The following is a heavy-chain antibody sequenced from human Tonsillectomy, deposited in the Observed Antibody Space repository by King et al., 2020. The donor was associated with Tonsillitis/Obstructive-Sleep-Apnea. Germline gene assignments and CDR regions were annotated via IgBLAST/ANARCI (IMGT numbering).Heavy chain of an antibody. CDR1: GLTFDDYA. CDR3: AKDLGKYSFFYMDV. J-gene: IGHJ6*03. V-gene: IGHV3-43*02. Sequence: QLVQSGGGVVQPGGSLRLSCAASGLTFDDYAFHWVRQAPGKGLEWVSLISGDGGGTYYADSVKGRFTISRDNSKTSLYLHMNSLRTDDTALYYCAKDLGKYSFFYMDVWGKGTTVTVS. CDR2: ISGDGGGT. D-gene: IGHD2-15*01.